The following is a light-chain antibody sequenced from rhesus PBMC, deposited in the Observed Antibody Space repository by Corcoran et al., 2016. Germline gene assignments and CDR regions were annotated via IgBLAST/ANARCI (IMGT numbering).Light chain of an antibody. V-gene: IGKV1-74*01. J-gene: IGKJ3*01. Sequence: DIQMTQSPSSLSAFVGDRVTITCRASENVYNYLNWYQQKPGKAPKLLIFKASTLQSGVPSRFSGNGSGTDYTLTISSLQPEDVAIYYCQHGYGSPTFGPGTNLDIK. CDR3: QHGYGSPT. CDR2: KAS. CDR1: ENVYNY.